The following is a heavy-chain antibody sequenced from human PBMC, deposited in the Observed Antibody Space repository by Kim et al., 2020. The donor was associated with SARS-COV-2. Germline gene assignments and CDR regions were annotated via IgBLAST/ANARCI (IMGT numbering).Heavy chain of an antibody. V-gene: IGHV3-9*01. Sequence: GGSLRLSCAASGFTFGDYAMHWVRQAPGKGLEWVSGISWNSGSIGYADSVKGRFTISRDNAKNSLYLQMNSLRAEDTALYYCAKGTAVAGHFDYWGQGTLVTVSS. CDR3: AKGTAVAGHFDY. D-gene: IGHD6-19*01. CDR1: GFTFGDYA. CDR2: ISWNSGSI. J-gene: IGHJ4*02.